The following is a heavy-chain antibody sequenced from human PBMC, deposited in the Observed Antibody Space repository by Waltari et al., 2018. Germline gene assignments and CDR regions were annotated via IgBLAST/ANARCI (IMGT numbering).Heavy chain of an antibody. V-gene: IGHV5-51*01. CDR2: IYPGDSDT. CDR1: GYSFTSYW. Sequence: EVQLVQSGAEVKKPGESLKISCKGSGYSFTSYWIGWVRQMPGKGLEWMGIIYPGDSDTRYSPSCQGQVTSSADKSISTAYRQWSSLKASDTAMYYCARLMITFGGVIVIDALDIWGQGTMVTVSS. CDR3: ARLMITFGGVIVIDALDI. J-gene: IGHJ3*02. D-gene: IGHD3-16*02.